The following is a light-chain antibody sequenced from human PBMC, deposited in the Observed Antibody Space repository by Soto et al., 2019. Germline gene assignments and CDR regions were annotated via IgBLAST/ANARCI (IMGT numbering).Light chain of an antibody. Sequence: DIQMTQSPSTLSASVGDRVTIACRASHSISMLLAWYQRKPGKAPKLLIYDASILETGVPSRFSGSGSGTEFTLTSHSLQPDDFADYYCQQYSGYPLTFGGGTKVDI. CDR2: DAS. J-gene: IGKJ4*01. CDR1: HSISML. V-gene: IGKV1-5*01. CDR3: QQYSGYPLT.